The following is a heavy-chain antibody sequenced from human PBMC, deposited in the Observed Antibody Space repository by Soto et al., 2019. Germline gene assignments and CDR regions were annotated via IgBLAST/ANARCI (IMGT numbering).Heavy chain of an antibody. Sequence: LVQSGAEVKKPLSSVKVSCKDSGGAFSRYAISWVRQAPGQGNEWVGGIFPMYGTPVYAQKLQGRVTLTSDEATSTAYTELSGLRYEGTVFYYCARDYEYPILELAALDMWGQWKMVNVS. D-gene: IGHD5-12*01. CDR3: ARDYEYPILELAALDM. V-gene: IGHV1-69*01. J-gene: IGHJ3*02. CDR1: GGAFSRYA. CDR2: IFPMYGTP.